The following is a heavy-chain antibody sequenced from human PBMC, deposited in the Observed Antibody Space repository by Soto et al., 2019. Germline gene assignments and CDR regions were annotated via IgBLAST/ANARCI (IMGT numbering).Heavy chain of an antibody. Sequence: ETLSLTCGVYGGSFSEYYWSWIRQPPGKGLEWIAEINHSGSTYYNPSLKSRVTISVDTSKNQFSLKLSSVTGADTALYFCARGRIMAQSSLHFDSWGQGTLVTVSS. CDR3: ARGRIMAQSSLHFDS. D-gene: IGHD3-9*01. J-gene: IGHJ4*02. CDR1: GGSFSEYY. CDR2: INHSGST. V-gene: IGHV4-34*01.